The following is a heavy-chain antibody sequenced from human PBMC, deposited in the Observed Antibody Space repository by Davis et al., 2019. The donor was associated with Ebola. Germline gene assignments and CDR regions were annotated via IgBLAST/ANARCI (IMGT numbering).Heavy chain of an antibody. CDR2: IYLTGKT. CDR1: DYSISSGYY. CDR3: AKAYDSSGYAWFGP. D-gene: IGHD3-22*01. Sequence: SETLSLTCTVSDYSISSGYYWGWIRQPPGKGLEWIGSIYLTGKTYYNPSLKSRITISVDTSKNQFSLKLSSVTAADTAVYFCAKAYDSSGYAWFGPWGQGTLVTVSS. J-gene: IGHJ5*02. V-gene: IGHV4-38-2*02.